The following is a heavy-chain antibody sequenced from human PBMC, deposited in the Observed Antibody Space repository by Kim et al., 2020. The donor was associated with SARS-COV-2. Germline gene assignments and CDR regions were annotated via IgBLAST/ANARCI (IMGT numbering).Heavy chain of an antibody. Sequence: GGSLRLSCAASGFTFSSYAMHWVRQAPGKGLEWVAVISYDGSNKYYVDSVKGRFTISRDNSKNTLYLQMNSLRAEDTALYYCARASYGMDVWGQGTTVTVSS. CDR2: ISYDGSNK. J-gene: IGHJ6*02. V-gene: IGHV3-30*04. CDR1: GFTFSSYA. CDR3: ARASYGMDV.